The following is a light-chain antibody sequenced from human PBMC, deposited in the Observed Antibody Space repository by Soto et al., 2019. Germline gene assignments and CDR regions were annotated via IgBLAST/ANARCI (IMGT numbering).Light chain of an antibody. V-gene: IGKV3-20*01. J-gene: IGKJ5*01. Sequence: GLSLSPGTVSLYPGERATLSCRASQSVSSSHLAWYQQKPGQAPRLLIYGASSRATGIPDRFSGSGSGTDFTLTISSLEPEDFAVYYCQQYGSSPITSAQRTLLEIK. CDR3: QQYGSSPIT. CDR2: GAS. CDR1: QSVSSSH.